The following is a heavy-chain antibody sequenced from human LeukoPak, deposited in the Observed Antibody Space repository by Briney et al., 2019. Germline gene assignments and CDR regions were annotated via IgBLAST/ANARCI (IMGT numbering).Heavy chain of an antibody. J-gene: IGHJ4*02. D-gene: IGHD6-13*01. V-gene: IGHV4-34*01. CDR3: AKDSSRYSSSRFDY. CDR2: INHSGST. CDR1: GGSFSGYY. Sequence: PSETLSLTCAVYGGSFSGYYWSWIRPPPGKGLEWIGEINHSGSTNYNPSLKSRVTISVDTSKNQFSLKLSSVTAADTAVYYCAKDSSRYSSSRFDYWGQGTLVTVSS.